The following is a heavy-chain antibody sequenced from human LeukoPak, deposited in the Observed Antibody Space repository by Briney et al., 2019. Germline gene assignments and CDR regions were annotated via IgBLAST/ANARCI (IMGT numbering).Heavy chain of an antibody. Sequence: SETLSLTCTVSGGSISSSSCYWGWIRQPPGKGLEWIGSIYYSGSTYYNPSLKSRVTISVDTSKNQFSLKLSSVTAADTAVYYCARVSSNNWYNERGAFDIWGQGTMVTVSS. CDR3: ARVSSNNWYNERGAFDI. V-gene: IGHV4-39*07. CDR1: GGSISSSSCY. D-gene: IGHD6-13*01. J-gene: IGHJ3*02. CDR2: IYYSGST.